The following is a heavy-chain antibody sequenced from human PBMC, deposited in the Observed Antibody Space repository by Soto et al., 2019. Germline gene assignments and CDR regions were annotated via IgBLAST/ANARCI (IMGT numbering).Heavy chain of an antibody. CDR1: AYTFTDYF. V-gene: IGHV1-2*06. CDR2: INPNSGAT. Sequence: ASVKVSCKASAYTFTDYFIHWLRHAPGQGLEWMGRINPNSGATNYARKFQDRVTTTRDTSINTACVELRRRRSNNTAIYYCANLPPTPDWFDPWGQGTLVTVSS. CDR3: ANLPPTPDWFDP. J-gene: IGHJ5*02. D-gene: IGHD2-15*01.